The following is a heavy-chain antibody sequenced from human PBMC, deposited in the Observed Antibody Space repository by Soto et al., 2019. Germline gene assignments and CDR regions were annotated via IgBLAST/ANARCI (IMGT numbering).Heavy chain of an antibody. CDR2: MNPNSGNT. D-gene: IGHD6-13*01. Sequence: GASVKVSCKASGYAFTSYDINWVRQATGQGLEWMGWMNPNSGNTGYAQKFQGRVTMTRNTSISTAYMELSSLRSEDTAVYYCARGGPHSSSSRLKGYYYMDVWGKGTTVTVSS. V-gene: IGHV1-8*01. J-gene: IGHJ6*03. CDR1: GYAFTSYD. CDR3: ARGGPHSSSSRLKGYYYMDV.